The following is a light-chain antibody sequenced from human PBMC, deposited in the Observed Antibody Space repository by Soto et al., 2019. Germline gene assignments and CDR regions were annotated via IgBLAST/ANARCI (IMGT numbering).Light chain of an antibody. Sequence: QSALTQPPSASGSPGQSVTISCTGTSSDVGGYNYVSWYQQHPGKAPKLMMYEVTKRPSGVPDRFSGSKSDNTASLTVSGLQAEDEADYYCSSYGGGNNLLFGGGTKLTVL. CDR3: SSYGGGNNLL. CDR1: SSDVGGYNY. CDR2: EVT. V-gene: IGLV2-8*01. J-gene: IGLJ2*01.